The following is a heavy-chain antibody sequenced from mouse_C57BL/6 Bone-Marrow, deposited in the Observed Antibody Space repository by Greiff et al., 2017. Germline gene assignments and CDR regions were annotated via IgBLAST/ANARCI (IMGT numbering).Heavy chain of an antibody. Sequence: VQLQQSGAELVRPGASVKLSCKASGFDIKDDYMHWVKQRPEQGLEWIGWIDPENGDTEYDSKFQGKATITADTSSNKAYLQLSSLTSEDTAVSYCADYGSSYYYAMDYWGQGTSVTVSS. D-gene: IGHD1-1*01. CDR2: IDPENGDT. CDR1: GFDIKDDY. V-gene: IGHV14-4*01. J-gene: IGHJ4*01. CDR3: ADYGSSYYYAMDY.